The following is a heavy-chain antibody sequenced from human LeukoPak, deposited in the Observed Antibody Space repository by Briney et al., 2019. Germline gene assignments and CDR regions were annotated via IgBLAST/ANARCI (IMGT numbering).Heavy chain of an antibody. V-gene: IGHV1-24*01. Sequence: ASVKVSCKVSGYTLTQLSVHWVRQAPGKGLEWMGGFDVEDGEIIYAQKFQGRVTMTEDTSTDTAYMELSSLRSEDTAVYYCATNRQIMILGVVIMTAFDIWGQGTMVTVSS. CDR1: GYTLTQLS. CDR2: FDVEDGEI. CDR3: ATNRQIMILGVVIMTAFDI. J-gene: IGHJ3*02. D-gene: IGHD3-3*01.